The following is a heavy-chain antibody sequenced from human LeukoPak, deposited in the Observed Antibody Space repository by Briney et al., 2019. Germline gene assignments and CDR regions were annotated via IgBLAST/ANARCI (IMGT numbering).Heavy chain of an antibody. Sequence: GRSLRLSCAASGFTFSSYGMHWVRQAPGKGLEWVAVIWYDGSNKYYADSVKGRFTISRDNSKNTLFLQMNSLRADDTAVYYCARDTLIAAPKIGTVTRIGWFDPWGQGTLVTVSS. CDR1: GFTFSSYG. CDR3: ARDTLIAAPKIGTVTRIGWFDP. D-gene: IGHD6-13*01. J-gene: IGHJ5*02. CDR2: IWYDGSNK. V-gene: IGHV3-33*01.